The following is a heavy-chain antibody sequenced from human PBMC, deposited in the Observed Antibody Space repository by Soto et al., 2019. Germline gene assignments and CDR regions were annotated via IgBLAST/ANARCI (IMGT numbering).Heavy chain of an antibody. CDR1: GLSFSSYA. V-gene: IGHV3-23*01. D-gene: IGHD3-22*01. Sequence: EVRLLEYGGDLVQPGGSLRLSCAASGLSFSSYAMGWVRQAPGKGLEWVASIDIGGGSTHSADSVTGRFTVSRDNSKNTLYLQMNSLRAEDTATYFCAKLSVSLIEVMKYYFYYWGQGTLVTVSS. CDR3: AKLSVSLIEVMKYYFYY. J-gene: IGHJ4*02. CDR2: IDIGGGST.